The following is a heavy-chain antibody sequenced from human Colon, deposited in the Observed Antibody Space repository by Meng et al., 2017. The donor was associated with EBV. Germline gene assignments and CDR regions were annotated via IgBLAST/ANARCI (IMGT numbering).Heavy chain of an antibody. CDR1: GGFISSSSYS. CDR3: ARGIQIWHEIDY. CDR2: ISYGGST. V-gene: IGHV4-39*07. J-gene: IGHJ4*02. D-gene: IGHD5-18*01. Sequence: QMQRLGTGQGLVKPSGTLSLACTVSGGFISSSSYSCAVIRQTPGKGLEWIGGISYGGSTSYNPSLKSRVTISIDTSKNQFSLSLTSVTAADTAIYYCARGIQIWHEIDYWGQGTLVTVSS.